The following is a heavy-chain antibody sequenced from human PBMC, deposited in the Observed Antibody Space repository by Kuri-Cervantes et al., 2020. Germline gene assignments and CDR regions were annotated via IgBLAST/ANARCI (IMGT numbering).Heavy chain of an antibody. CDR2: IKQDGSEK. CDR3: AKDPQPEYCSGGSCYFSSAYSDL. V-gene: IGHV3-7*01. D-gene: IGHD2-15*01. J-gene: IGHJ2*01. Sequence: GGSLRLSCASSGFTFSNYWTSWVRQAPGKGLEWVANIKQDGSEKDYVDSVKGRFTISRDNSKNTLYLQMNSLRAEDTAVYYCAKDPQPEYCSGGSCYFSSAYSDLWGRGTLVTVSS. CDR1: GFTFSNYW.